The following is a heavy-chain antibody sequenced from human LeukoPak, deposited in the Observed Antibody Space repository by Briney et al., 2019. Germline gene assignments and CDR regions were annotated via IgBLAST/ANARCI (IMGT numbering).Heavy chain of an antibody. D-gene: IGHD5-24*01. CDR2: ISYDGSNK. Sequence: GGSLRLSCAASGYTFSGYDTHWVRQAPGKGLEWVAVISYDGSNKYWADSVKGRFTISRDNSKNTLNLQMNSQRAEDTAVYYCARDFSYGDGYNPIPYIWGQGTLVTVSS. J-gene: IGHJ4*02. CDR1: GYTFSGYD. CDR3: ARDFSYGDGYNPIPYI. V-gene: IGHV3-30-3*01.